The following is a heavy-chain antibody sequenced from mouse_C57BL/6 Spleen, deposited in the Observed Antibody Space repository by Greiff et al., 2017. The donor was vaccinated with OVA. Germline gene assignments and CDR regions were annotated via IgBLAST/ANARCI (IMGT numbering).Heavy chain of an antibody. CDR1: GYTFTSYW. J-gene: IGHJ2*01. Sequence: VQLQQPGAELVMPGASVKLSCKASGYTFTSYWMHWVKQRPGQGLEWIGEIDPSDSYTNYNQKFKGKSTLTVDKSSSTAYMQRSSLTAEDSAVYYCARGYLDYWGQGTTLTVSS. CDR3: ARGYLDY. V-gene: IGHV1-69*01. CDR2: IDPSDSYT.